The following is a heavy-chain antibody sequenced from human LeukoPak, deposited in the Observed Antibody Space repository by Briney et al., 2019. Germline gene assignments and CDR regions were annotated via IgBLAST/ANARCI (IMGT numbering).Heavy chain of an antibody. Sequence: SETLSLTCAVYGGSFSGAYWGWIRQPPGKGLEWIGSIYHSGSTYYNPSLKSRVTISVDTSKNQFSLKLSSVTAADTAVYYCARGDYFDYWGQGTLVTVSS. J-gene: IGHJ4*02. CDR1: GGSFSGAY. V-gene: IGHV4-38-2*01. CDR3: ARGDYFDY. CDR2: IYHSGST.